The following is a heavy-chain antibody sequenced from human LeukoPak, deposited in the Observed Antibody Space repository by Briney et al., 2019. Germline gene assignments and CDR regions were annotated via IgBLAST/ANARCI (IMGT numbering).Heavy chain of an antibody. CDR1: GGSISSGGYY. J-gene: IGHJ5*02. CDR3: ARDGSAALGINWFDP. V-gene: IGHV4-31*03. D-gene: IGHD1-26*01. CDR2: IYYSGST. Sequence: SQTLSLTCTVSGGSISSGGYYWRWIRQHPGTGLEWIVYIYYSGSTYYNPSLKSRVTISVDTSKNQFSLKLSSVTAADTAVYYCARDGSAALGINWFDPWGQGTLVTVSS.